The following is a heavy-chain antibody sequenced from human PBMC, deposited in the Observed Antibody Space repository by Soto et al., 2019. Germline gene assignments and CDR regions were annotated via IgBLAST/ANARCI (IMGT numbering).Heavy chain of an antibody. CDR1: GGSISSGGYY. CDR2: IYYSGST. J-gene: IGHJ1*01. V-gene: IGHV4-31*03. Sequence: SATRSLTCTVSGGSISSGGYYWSWIRQHAGKGLEWIGYIYYSGSTYYNPALKSRVTISVDTSKNQFSLKLSSVTAADTAAYYCARSWLDSAAYFQHRGQGTLVTVS. CDR3: ARSWLDSAAYFQH. D-gene: IGHD6-19*01.